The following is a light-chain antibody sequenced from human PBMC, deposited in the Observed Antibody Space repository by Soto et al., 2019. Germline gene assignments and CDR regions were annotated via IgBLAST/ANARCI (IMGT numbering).Light chain of an antibody. V-gene: IGKV1-5*03. Sequence: EIQMTQSPSTLSGSVRDRITIPCQASQTISSWLAWYPEQPGKAPKLLIYKAATSKSGVPSRFSGSGSGTDFTLTISRREPEDDAVYDCQQYGSTPPITFGQGTRLEIK. CDR3: QQYGSTPPIT. J-gene: IGKJ5*01. CDR2: KAA. CDR1: QTISSW.